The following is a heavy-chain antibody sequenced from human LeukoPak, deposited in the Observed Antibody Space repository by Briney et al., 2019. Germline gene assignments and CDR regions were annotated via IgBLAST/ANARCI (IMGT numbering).Heavy chain of an antibody. V-gene: IGHV4-31*03. Sequence: SETLSLTCTVSGDSINSGGYYWSWIRQHPEKGLEWIGYINYRGSKYNNPSLESRLTISIDPSKNQFSLKLSSVTAADTAVYYCARLPGIAAAGTFYYGMDVWGQGTTVTVSS. CDR3: ARLPGIAAAGTFYYGMDV. CDR2: INYRGSK. J-gene: IGHJ6*02. D-gene: IGHD6-13*01. CDR1: GDSINSGGYY.